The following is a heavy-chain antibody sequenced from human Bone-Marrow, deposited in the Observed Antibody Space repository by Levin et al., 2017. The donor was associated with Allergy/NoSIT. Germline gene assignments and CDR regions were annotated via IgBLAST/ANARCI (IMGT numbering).Heavy chain of an antibody. CDR3: ATWSEPDTDGNVYHYYGMDV. CDR2: ISFDGTSK. J-gene: IGHJ6*02. D-gene: IGHD1-1*01. CDR1: GFTFSTYA. Sequence: HPGGSLRLSCATSGFTFSTYAMHWVRQAPGQGLEWVATISFDGTSKYNTDSVKDADSLRGRFIISRDNSKNTLYLQMNSLRPKDTAIYYCATWSEPDTDGNVYHYYGMDVWGQGTTVTVSS. V-gene: IGHV3-30-3*01.